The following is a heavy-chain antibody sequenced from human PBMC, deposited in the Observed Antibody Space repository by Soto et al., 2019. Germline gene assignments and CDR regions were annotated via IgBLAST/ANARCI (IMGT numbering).Heavy chain of an antibody. Sequence: ASVKVSCKASGYTFTSYAMHWVRQAPGQRLEWMGWINAGNGNTKYSQKFQGRVTITRDTSASTAYMELSSLRSEDTAVYYCARDVNYSDSSGTLGKFDYCRQGALVTVSS. D-gene: IGHD3-22*01. CDR1: GYTFTSYA. CDR2: INAGNGNT. V-gene: IGHV1-3*01. J-gene: IGHJ4*02. CDR3: ARDVNYSDSSGTLGKFDY.